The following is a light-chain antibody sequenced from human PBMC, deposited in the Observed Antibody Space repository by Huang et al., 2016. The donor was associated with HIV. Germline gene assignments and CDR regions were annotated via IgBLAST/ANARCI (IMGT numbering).Light chain of an antibody. V-gene: IGKV3-11*01. J-gene: IGKJ4*01. CDR2: EAS. CDR3: QQRSNWAPIT. CDR1: QSVSSY. Sequence: EIVLTQSPAILSLSPGERATLSCRARQSVSSYLAWYQQKPGQAPRRLIYEASNRATGIPARFSGSGSGTDFTLTISRLEPEDFAVYYCQQRSNWAPITFGGGTKVEIK.